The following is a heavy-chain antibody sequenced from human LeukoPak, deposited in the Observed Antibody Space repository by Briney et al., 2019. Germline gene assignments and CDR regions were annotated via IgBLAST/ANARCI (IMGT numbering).Heavy chain of an antibody. CDR2: IYYSGST. D-gene: IGHD6-13*01. Sequence: PSETLSLTCTVSGGSISSYYWSWIRQPPGKGLEWIGYIYYSGSTNYNPSLKSRVTISVDTSKNQFSLKLSSVTAADTAVYYCARVHSSSWYSGFDYWGQGTLVTVSS. V-gene: IGHV4-59*01. CDR1: GGSISSYY. CDR3: ARVHSSSWYSGFDY. J-gene: IGHJ4*02.